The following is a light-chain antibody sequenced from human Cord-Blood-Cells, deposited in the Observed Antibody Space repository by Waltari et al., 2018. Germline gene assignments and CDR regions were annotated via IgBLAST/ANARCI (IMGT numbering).Light chain of an antibody. CDR3: CSYAGSYALDV. J-gene: IGLJ1*01. V-gene: IGLV2-11*01. CDR2: DVR. Sequence: QSALTQPRSVSGSPGQSVTISCPGTSSDVGGYHYVSWYQQHPGKAPKLMIYDVRKRPSERPDRFSGAKSGNPASLTISGLQAEDEADYYCCSYAGSYALDVFGTGTKVTVL. CDR1: SSDVGGYHY.